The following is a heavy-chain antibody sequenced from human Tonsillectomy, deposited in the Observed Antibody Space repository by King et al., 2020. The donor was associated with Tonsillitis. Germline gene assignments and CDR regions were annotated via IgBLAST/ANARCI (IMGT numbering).Heavy chain of an antibody. J-gene: IGHJ4*02. CDR2: IGLSNTNT. CDR3: ARGEGYCSGGTCYRYFDQ. CDR1: GLTVSSSV. V-gene: IGHV3-23*04. Sequence: VQLVESGGGLAQPGGSLRLSCAASGLTVSSSVMTWFRQAPGKGLDWVSIIGLSNTNTFYTDAVKGRFTISSDNSKNTVYLQMNSLRVEDTAIYYCARGEGYCSGGTCYRYFDQWGQGTLVTVSS. D-gene: IGHD2-15*01.